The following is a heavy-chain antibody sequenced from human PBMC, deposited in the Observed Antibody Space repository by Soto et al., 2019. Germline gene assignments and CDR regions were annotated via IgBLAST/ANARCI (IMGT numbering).Heavy chain of an antibody. J-gene: IGHJ4*02. CDR1: GYTFTSYG. CDR3: ARDNRCGSTSCYAPTFDY. D-gene: IGHD2-2*01. Sequence: ASVKVSCKAPGYTFTSYGISWVRQAPGQGLEWMGWISAYNGNTNYAQKLQGRVTMTTDTSTSTAYMELRSLRSDDTAVYYCARDNRCGSTSCYAPTFDYWGQGTLVTVSS. V-gene: IGHV1-18*01. CDR2: ISAYNGNT.